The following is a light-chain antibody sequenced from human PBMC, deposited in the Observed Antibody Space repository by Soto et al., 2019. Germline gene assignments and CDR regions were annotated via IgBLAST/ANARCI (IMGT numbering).Light chain of an antibody. CDR3: QQYNSYST. J-gene: IGKJ1*01. Sequence: DIQMTQSPSTLSASVGDRVTITCRASQSISSWLAWYQQKPGKAPKLLIYDASSLESGVPSRFSGSGSGTEFTLTRSSLQPDDFATYYCQQYNSYSTFGQGTKVEIK. V-gene: IGKV1-5*01. CDR1: QSISSW. CDR2: DAS.